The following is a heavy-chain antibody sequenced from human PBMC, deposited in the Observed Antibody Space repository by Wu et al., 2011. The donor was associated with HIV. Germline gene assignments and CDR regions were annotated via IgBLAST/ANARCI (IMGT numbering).Heavy chain of an antibody. V-gene: IGHV1-8*02. CDR2: MNPNSANT. CDR1: SYA. D-gene: IGHD3-9*01. J-gene: IGHJ4*02. CDR3: ARVPPYYDILTGYYRAYYFDY. Sequence: SYAINWIRLAPGQGLEWMGWMNPNSANTGYAQKFQGRVTMTRNTSISTAYMELSSLRSEDTAVYYCARVPPYYDILTGYYRAYYFDYWGQGTLVTVSS.